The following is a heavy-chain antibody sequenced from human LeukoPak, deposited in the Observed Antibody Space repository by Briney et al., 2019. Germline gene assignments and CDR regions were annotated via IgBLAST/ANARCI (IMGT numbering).Heavy chain of an antibody. CDR3: ARDGGRNFDH. CDR1: GFTFSNYW. V-gene: IGHV3-7*01. J-gene: IGHJ4*02. Sequence: GGSLRLSCAAFGFTFSNYWMGWVRQAPGKGLEWVANIKEDGSAKYYVDSVQGRFTISRDNAKNSLFLQMDSLRAEDTAVYYCARDGGRNFDHWGQGTLVTVSS. CDR2: IKEDGSAK.